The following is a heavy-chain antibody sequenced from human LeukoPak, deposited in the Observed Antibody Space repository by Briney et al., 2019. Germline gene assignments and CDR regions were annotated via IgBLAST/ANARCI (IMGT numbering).Heavy chain of an antibody. D-gene: IGHD1-26*01. CDR3: ARVSLGATPPVY. CDR1: GFTFSSYE. Sequence: PGGSLRLSCAASGFTFSSYEMNWVRQAPGKGLEWVSYISSSGSTIYYADSVKGRFTISRDNAKNSLYLQMNSLRAEDTAVYYCARVSLGATPPVYWGQGTLVTVSS. J-gene: IGHJ4*02. CDR2: ISSSGSTI. V-gene: IGHV3-48*03.